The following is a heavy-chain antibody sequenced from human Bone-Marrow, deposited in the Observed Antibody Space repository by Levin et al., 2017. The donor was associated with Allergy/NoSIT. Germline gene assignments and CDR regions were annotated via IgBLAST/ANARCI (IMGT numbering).Heavy chain of an antibody. J-gene: IGHJ4*02. CDR3: ARDRGTLASENDY. Sequence: AGGSLRLSCAASGFTFSSYSMNWVRQAPGKGLEWVSSISSSSSYIYYADSVKGRFTISRDNAKNSLYLQMNSLRAEDTAVYYCARDRGTLASENDYWGQGTLVTVSS. CDR1: GFTFSSYS. CDR2: ISSSSSYI. D-gene: IGHD5-12*01. V-gene: IGHV3-21*01.